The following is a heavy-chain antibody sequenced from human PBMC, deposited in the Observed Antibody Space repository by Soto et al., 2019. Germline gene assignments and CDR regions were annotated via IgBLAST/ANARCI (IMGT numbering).Heavy chain of an antibody. V-gene: IGHV3-23*01. CDR1: GFTFSSYA. J-gene: IGHJ4*02. CDR3: AKVVSDSVVTYQLLSDNFDY. Sequence: EVQLLESGGGLVQPGGSLRLSCAASGFTFSSYAMSWVRQAPGKGLEWVSIASGSGGSTYYADSVRGRFTISRDNAKNTLYLQMNSLRAEDTAIYYCAKVVSDSVVTYQLLSDNFDYWGQGTLVTVSS. D-gene: IGHD2-15*01. CDR2: ASGSGGST.